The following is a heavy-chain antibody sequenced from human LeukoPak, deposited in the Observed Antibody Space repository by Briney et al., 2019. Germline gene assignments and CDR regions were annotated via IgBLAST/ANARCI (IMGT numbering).Heavy chain of an antibody. V-gene: IGHV4-59*12. J-gene: IGHJ6*03. Sequence: SETLSLTCTVSGGSISSYYWSWIRQPPGKGLEWIGYIYYSGSTNYNPSLKSRVTMSVDTSKNQFSLKLSSVTAADTAVYYCARVISDGVYYYYYMDVWGKGTTVTVSS. D-gene: IGHD3/OR15-3a*01. CDR2: IYYSGST. CDR1: GGSISSYY. CDR3: ARVISDGVYYYYYMDV.